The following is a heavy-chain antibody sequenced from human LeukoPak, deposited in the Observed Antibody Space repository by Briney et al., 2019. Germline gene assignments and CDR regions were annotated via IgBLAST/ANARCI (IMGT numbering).Heavy chain of an antibody. J-gene: IGHJ1*01. CDR3: AKHRMWLVGLES. V-gene: IGHV4-39*01. CDR1: GVSISSDNY. CDR2: VHFSGAT. D-gene: IGHD6-19*01. Sequence: SETLSLTCIVSGVSISSDNYWDWIRQSPGKGLELIGSVHFSGATHYNPSLKSRVAITLDTSKNQFSLKLNSVTAADTAIYYCAKHRMWLVGLESWGQGTLVTVSS.